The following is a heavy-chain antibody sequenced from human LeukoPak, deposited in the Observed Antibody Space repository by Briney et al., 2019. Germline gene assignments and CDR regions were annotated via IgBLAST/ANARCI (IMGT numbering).Heavy chain of an antibody. Sequence: GGSLRLSCAASGFTFSSYAMSWVRQAPGKGLEWVSGISGSGDSTYYADSVKGRFTISRDNSKNTLYLQTNSLRAEDTAVYYCAKDPQLVVPTCMDVWGKGTTVTVSS. D-gene: IGHD2-2*01. V-gene: IGHV3-23*01. CDR3: AKDPQLVVPTCMDV. CDR2: ISGSGDST. J-gene: IGHJ6*03. CDR1: GFTFSSYA.